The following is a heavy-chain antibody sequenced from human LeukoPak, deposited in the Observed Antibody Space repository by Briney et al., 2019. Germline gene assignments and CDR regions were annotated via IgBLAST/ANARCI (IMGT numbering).Heavy chain of an antibody. CDR1: GFTFSTYE. D-gene: IGHD3-10*01. Sequence: GGSLRLSCAASGFTFSTYEMIWVRQAPGKGLAWVAYISSSGSTIYQADSVKGRFTISRDNAKNSLYLQMNSLRAEDTAVYYRAREVEHYGSGNYEYMDVWGKGTTVTVSS. CDR3: AREVEHYGSGNYEYMDV. J-gene: IGHJ6*03. V-gene: IGHV3-48*03. CDR2: ISSSGSTI.